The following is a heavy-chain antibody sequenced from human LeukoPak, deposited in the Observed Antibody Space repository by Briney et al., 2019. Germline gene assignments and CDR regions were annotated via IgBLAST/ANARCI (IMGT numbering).Heavy chain of an antibody. CDR2: ISGNRGST. CDR1: GFTFSTYT. J-gene: IGHJ4*02. Sequence: GGSLRLSCVASGFTFSTYTMHWVRQSPGKALEYVSSISGNRGSTEYANSVKGRFTISRDNSKNTLFLQMGSLRAEDTAVYYCAKSPVAGPYFDSWGQGTLVTVSS. CDR3: AKSPVAGPYFDS. D-gene: IGHD6-19*01. V-gene: IGHV3-64*01.